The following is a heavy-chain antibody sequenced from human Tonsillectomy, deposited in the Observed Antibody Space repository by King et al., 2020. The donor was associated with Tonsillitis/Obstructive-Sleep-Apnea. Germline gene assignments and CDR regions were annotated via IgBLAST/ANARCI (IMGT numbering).Heavy chain of an antibody. CDR1: GYTFSNYG. CDR2: ISAYNGHT. CDR3: ARDSMSHYFDSSAYYTFDY. Sequence: QLVQSGGEVKKPGASVKVSCKASGYTFSNYGISWVRQAPGQGLEWMGWISAYNGHTNHAQKLQDRVTMTTDTSTSTAYMELRSPRSDDTAVYYCARDSMSHYFDSSAYYTFDYWGQRTLVTVSS. V-gene: IGHV1-18*01. D-gene: IGHD3-22*01. J-gene: IGHJ4*02.